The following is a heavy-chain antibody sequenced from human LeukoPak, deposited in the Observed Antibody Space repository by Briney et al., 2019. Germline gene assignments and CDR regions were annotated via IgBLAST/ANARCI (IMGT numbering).Heavy chain of an antibody. V-gene: IGHV3-23*01. J-gene: IGHJ4*02. CDR1: GFTFSSYA. Sequence: GGSLRLSCAASGFTFSSYAMSWVRQAAGKGLEWVSTISGSGGTTSYADSVKGRFTISRDNSKNTLFLQMNSLRAEDTAVYYCAKGVSTTDSYDFWSGYDYWGQGTLVTVSS. D-gene: IGHD3-3*01. CDR3: AKGVSTTDSYDFWSGYDY. CDR2: ISGSGGTT.